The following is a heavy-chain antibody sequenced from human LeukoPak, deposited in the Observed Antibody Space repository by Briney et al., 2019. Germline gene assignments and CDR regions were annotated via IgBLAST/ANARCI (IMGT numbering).Heavy chain of an antibody. Sequence: PGGSLRLSCAASGFTFSSSGMTWVRQAPGKGLEWVASINQDGGEIHYVDSVKGRFTISRDNAKNSLYLQMNSLTAEDTAVHYCVRAHHPGGWFDPWGQGTLVTVSS. D-gene: IGHD3-10*01. J-gene: IGHJ5*02. CDR1: GFTFSSSG. CDR2: INQDGGEI. CDR3: VRAHHPGGWFDP. V-gene: IGHV3-7*04.